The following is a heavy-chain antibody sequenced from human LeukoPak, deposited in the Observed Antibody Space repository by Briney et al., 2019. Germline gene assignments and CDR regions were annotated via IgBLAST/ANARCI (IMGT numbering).Heavy chain of an antibody. V-gene: IGHV3-23*01. CDR3: ARVAPDYYDPGDY. Sequence: GGSLRLSCAASGFSFSSYAMSWVRQPPGKGLEWVSSFSGGGGDTYYADSVKGRFTISRDNSKNTLCLQMNSLRVEDTAVYYCARVAPDYYDPGDYWGQGTLVTVSS. CDR2: FSGGGGDT. D-gene: IGHD3-22*01. J-gene: IGHJ4*02. CDR1: GFSFSSYA.